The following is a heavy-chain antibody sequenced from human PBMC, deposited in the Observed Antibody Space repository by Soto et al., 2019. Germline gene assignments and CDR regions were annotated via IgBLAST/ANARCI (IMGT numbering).Heavy chain of an antibody. Sequence: QVQLQESGPGLVKPSQTLSLTCTVSGGSINNAGYYWTWIRQHPRKGLEWIGYIYYSGNTFYNPSRKSRVSISVDTSKNQFSLNLTSVTAADTAVFYCARADWSGWIDYWGPGTLVTVSS. CDR1: GGSINNAGYY. D-gene: IGHD6-19*01. V-gene: IGHV4-31*03. J-gene: IGHJ4*01. CDR2: IYYSGNT. CDR3: ARADWSGWIDY.